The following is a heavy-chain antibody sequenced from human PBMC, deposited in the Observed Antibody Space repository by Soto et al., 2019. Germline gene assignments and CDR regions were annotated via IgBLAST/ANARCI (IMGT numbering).Heavy chain of an antibody. D-gene: IGHD6-13*01. CDR3: ARGGTTWYGDNWFDP. V-gene: IGHV4-31*03. J-gene: IGHJ5*02. Sequence: PSETLSLTCKVSGGSITIGGYYWSWILQHPVKGLEWIGYTYYTGITYYNPSLKGRVTISLDTYRSHFSLSLTSVTAADTAIYYCARGGTTWYGDNWFDPWGTGNLVTVSS. CDR1: GGSITIGGYY. CDR2: TYYTGIT.